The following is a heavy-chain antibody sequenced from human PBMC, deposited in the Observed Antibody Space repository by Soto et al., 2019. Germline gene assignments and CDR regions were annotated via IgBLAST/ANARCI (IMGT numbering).Heavy chain of an antibody. CDR3: ARDGSDYDILTGYYSSQYFYYGMDV. CDR2: ISAYNGNT. D-gene: IGHD3-9*01. V-gene: IGHV1-18*01. Sequence: QVQLVQSGAEVKKPGASVKVSCKASGYTFTSYGISWVRQAPGQGLEWMGWISAYNGNTNYAQKLQGRVTMTTDTSTSTAYMELRSLRSDDTAVYYCARDGSDYDILTGYYSSQYFYYGMDVWVQGTTVTVSS. J-gene: IGHJ6*02. CDR1: GYTFTSYG.